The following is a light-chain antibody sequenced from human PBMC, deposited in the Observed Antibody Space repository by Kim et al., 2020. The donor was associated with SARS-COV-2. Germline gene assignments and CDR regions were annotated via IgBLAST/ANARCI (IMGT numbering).Light chain of an antibody. CDR1: RLGHKY. CDR2: QDT. J-gene: IGLJ2*01. V-gene: IGLV3-1*01. CDR3: QGWDSLTTV. Sequence: SYELTQPPSVSVSPGQTASITCSGDRLGHKYVCWYRHKPGQSPEVVIYQDTQRPSGIPERFSGSNSGNTATLTISGTQDVDEADYYCQGWDSLTTVFGGG.